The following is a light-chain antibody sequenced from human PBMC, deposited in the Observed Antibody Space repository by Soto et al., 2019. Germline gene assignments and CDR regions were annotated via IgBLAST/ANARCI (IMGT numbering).Light chain of an antibody. CDR2: DAS. CDR3: QQYNSYPGT. CDR1: QSISSW. Sequence: DIQMTQSPSTLSASVGDRVTITCRSSQSISSWLAWYQQKPGKAPKLLIYDASSLESVVPSRFSGSGSGTEFTLNIISLQPDDFATYSCQQYNSYPGTFGHGTTVEIK. V-gene: IGKV1-5*01. J-gene: IGKJ1*01.